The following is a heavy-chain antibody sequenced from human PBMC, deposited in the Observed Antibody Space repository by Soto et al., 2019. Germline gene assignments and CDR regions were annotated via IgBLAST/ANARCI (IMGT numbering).Heavy chain of an antibody. CDR1: GFTFSSYA. J-gene: IGHJ6*02. D-gene: IGHD4-17*01. CDR2: ISYDGSNK. Sequence: QVQLVESGGGVVQPGRSLRLSCAASGFTFSSYAMHWVRQAPGKGLEWVAVISYDGSNKYYADSVKGRFTISRDNSKNTLYLQMNSLRAEDTAVYYCARDTDYGDYVGYYYGMYVWGQGTTVTVSS. CDR3: ARDTDYGDYVGYYYGMYV. V-gene: IGHV3-30-3*01.